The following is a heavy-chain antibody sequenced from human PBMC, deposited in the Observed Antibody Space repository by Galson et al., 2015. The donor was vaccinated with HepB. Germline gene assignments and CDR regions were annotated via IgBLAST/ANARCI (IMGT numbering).Heavy chain of an antibody. CDR3: ARDRGDSGMDV. D-gene: IGHD3-10*01. V-gene: IGHV3-21*01. CDR1: GFTFSSYS. CDR2: ISSSSSYI. J-gene: IGHJ6*02. Sequence: SLRLSCAASGFTFSSYSMNWVRQAPGKGLEWVSSISSSSSYIYYADSVKGRFTISRDNAKNSLYLQMNSLRAEDTAVCYCARDRGDSGMDVWGQGTTVTVSS.